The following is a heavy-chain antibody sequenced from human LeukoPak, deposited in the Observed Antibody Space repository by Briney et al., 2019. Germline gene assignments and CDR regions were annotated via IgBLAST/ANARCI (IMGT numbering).Heavy chain of an antibody. CDR1: GGSISSYY. D-gene: IGHD3-10*01. CDR3: ARAIRGSGSYRYLDY. V-gene: IGHV4-59*01. CDR2: IYYSGST. J-gene: IGHJ4*02. Sequence: SETLSLTYTVSGGSISSYYWSWIRQPPGKGLEWIGYIYYSGSTNYNPSLKSRVTISVDTSKNQFSLKLSSVTAADTAVYYCARAIRGSGSYRYLDYWGQGTLVTVSS.